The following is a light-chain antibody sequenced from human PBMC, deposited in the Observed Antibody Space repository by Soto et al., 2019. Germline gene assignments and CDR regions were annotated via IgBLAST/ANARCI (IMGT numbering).Light chain of an antibody. CDR3: ASYTSDSTWV. J-gene: IGLJ3*02. CDR2: EVS. V-gene: IGLV2-14*01. Sequence: QSVLTQPASVSGSPGQSITISCAGTSSDVGGFNYVSWYQQDPGKAPRLLIYEVSKRPTGVSNRFSGSKSANTASLTISGLRPEDEADYYCASYTSDSTWVFGGGTKLTVL. CDR1: SSDVGGFNY.